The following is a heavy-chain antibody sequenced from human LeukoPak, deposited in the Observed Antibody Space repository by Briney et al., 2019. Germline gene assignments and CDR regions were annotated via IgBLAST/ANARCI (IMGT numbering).Heavy chain of an antibody. CDR2: ISGSGGST. CDR1: GFTFSSYE. J-gene: IGHJ4*02. Sequence: GGSLRLSCAASGFTFSSYEMNWVRQAPGKGLEWVSAISGSGGSTYYADSVKGRFTISRDNSKNTLYLQMNSLRAEDTAVYYCAKAQLPSTYYYDSSGSTGVFDYWGQGTLVTVSS. D-gene: IGHD3-22*01. CDR3: AKAQLPSTYYYDSSGSTGVFDY. V-gene: IGHV3-23*01.